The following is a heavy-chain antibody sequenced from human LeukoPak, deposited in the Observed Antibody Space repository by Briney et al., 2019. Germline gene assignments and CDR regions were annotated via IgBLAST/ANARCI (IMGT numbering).Heavy chain of an antibody. CDR3: ARAQGAIVVVPAARDYYYMDV. CDR1: GYTFTSYA. Sequence: ASVKVSCKASGYTFTSYAMHWVRQAPGQRLEWMGWINAGNGNTKYSQKFQGRVTITRDTSASTAYMELSSLRSEDTAVYYCARAQGAIVVVPAARDYYYMDVWGKGTTVTVSS. D-gene: IGHD2-2*01. J-gene: IGHJ6*03. V-gene: IGHV1-3*01. CDR2: INAGNGNT.